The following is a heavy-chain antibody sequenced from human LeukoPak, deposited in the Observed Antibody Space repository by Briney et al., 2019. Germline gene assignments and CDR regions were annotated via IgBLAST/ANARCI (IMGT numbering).Heavy chain of an antibody. CDR3: ARAPNDAFDI. Sequence: ASVKVSCKASGYTFTSYGISWVRQAPGQGLEWMGWISAYNGNTSYAQKLQGRVTMTRNTSISTAYMELSSLRSEDTAVYYCARAPNDAFDIWGQGTMVTVSS. CDR1: GYTFTSYG. V-gene: IGHV1-18*01. CDR2: ISAYNGNT. J-gene: IGHJ3*02.